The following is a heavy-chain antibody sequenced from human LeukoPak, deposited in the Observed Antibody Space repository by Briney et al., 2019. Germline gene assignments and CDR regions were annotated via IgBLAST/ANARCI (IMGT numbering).Heavy chain of an antibody. V-gene: IGHV3-48*04. D-gene: IGHD3-22*01. CDR1: GFTFSSYT. CDR3: ARDLPQIEY. J-gene: IGHJ4*02. Sequence: GGSLRLSCAASGFTFSSYTMNWVRQAPGKGLEWVSSISSSSSAIYYAASVKGRFTISRDNAKNSLYLQMNSLRAEDTALYYCARDLPQIEYWGQGTLVTVSS. CDR2: ISSSSSAI.